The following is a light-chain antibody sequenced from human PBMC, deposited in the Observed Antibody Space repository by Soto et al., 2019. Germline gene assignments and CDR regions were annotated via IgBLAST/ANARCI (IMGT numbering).Light chain of an antibody. V-gene: IGKV3-15*01. CDR2: FAS. Sequence: EIVITQTPATLSVSPGEKATLSCRASQTVSNNLAWYQQKPGQAPRLLIYFASTRATGIPARFSGSGSGTEFTLTISSLQSEDFAVYYCPQYNKWPLTFGGGTKVETK. J-gene: IGKJ4*01. CDR3: PQYNKWPLT. CDR1: QTVSNN.